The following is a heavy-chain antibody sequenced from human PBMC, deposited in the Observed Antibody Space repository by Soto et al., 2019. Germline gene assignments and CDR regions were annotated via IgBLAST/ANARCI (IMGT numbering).Heavy chain of an antibody. Sequence: QVQLQESGPGLVKPSETLSLICTVSGASISRYDWSWILQPAGKGLEWIGRIYTSGSPNYNPSLKSRVTMSVDTSKKQSSQQLSSIPAADTAVYYYARSTPNWFDPWGQGTLVTVSS. CDR2: IYTSGSP. V-gene: IGHV4-4*07. J-gene: IGHJ5*02. CDR1: GASISRYD. CDR3: ARSTPNWFDP.